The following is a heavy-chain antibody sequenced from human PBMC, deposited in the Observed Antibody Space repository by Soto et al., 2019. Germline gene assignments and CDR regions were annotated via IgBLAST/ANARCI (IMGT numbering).Heavy chain of an antibody. V-gene: IGHV3-23*01. CDR3: AKAGDSSSWYDWFDP. Sequence: EVQLLESGGGLVQPGGSLRLSCAASGFTFSSYAMSWVRQAPGKGLKWVSAISGSGGSTYYADSVKGRFTISRDNSKNTLYLQMNSLRAEDTAVYYCAKAGDSSSWYDWFDPWGQGTLVTVSS. J-gene: IGHJ5*02. D-gene: IGHD6-13*01. CDR1: GFTFSSYA. CDR2: ISGSGGST.